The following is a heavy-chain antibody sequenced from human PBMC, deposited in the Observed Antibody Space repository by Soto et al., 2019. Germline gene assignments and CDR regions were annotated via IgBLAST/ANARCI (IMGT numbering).Heavy chain of an antibody. D-gene: IGHD6-6*01. Sequence: GGSLRLSCAASGFTVSSNDRSWVRQATGKGLEWVSVIYSGGSTYYADSVKGRFTISRHNSKNTLYLQMNSLRAEDTAVYYCARVIAALPGGDAFDIWGQRTMVIVSS. CDR3: ARVIAALPGGDAFDI. J-gene: IGHJ3*02. V-gene: IGHV3-53*04. CDR1: GFTVSSND. CDR2: IYSGGST.